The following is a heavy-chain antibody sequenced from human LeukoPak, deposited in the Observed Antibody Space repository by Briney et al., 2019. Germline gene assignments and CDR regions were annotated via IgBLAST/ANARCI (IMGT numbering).Heavy chain of an antibody. J-gene: IGHJ3*02. CDR2: IFPTGST. V-gene: IGHV4-4*02. CDR1: DGSFSTNNW. D-gene: IGHD6-6*01. Sequence: PSGTLSLTCAVSDGSFSTNNWWSWVRQPPGKGLEWIGEIFPTGSTSYNPSLKSRVTISVDTSKNQFSLKLSSVTAADTAVYYCARSPIAARPSDAFDIWGQGTMVTVSS. CDR3: ARSPIAARPSDAFDI.